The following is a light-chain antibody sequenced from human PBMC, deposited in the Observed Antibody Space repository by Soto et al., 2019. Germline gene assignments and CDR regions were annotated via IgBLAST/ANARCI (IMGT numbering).Light chain of an antibody. CDR3: QTWGTGSVV. Sequence: QPVLTQSPPASASLGASVKLTCSLSTGHSTNAIAWHQQQPEKGPRYLMRVNSDGSLKKADGVPDRFSGSSSGAERYLTISSLQSEDEADYYCQTWGTGSVVFGGGTKLTVL. CDR2: VNSDGSL. V-gene: IGLV4-69*01. CDR1: TGHSTNA. J-gene: IGLJ2*01.